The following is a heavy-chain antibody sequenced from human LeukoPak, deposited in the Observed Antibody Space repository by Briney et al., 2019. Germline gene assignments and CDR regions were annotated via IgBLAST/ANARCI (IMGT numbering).Heavy chain of an antibody. V-gene: IGHV3-7*01. J-gene: IGHJ3*02. D-gene: IGHD6-19*01. CDR1: GFTFSSYW. CDR3: ARDRDSSGWYWAFDI. Sequence: GGSLRLSCAASGFTFSSYWMSWVRQAPGKGLEWVANIKQDGSEKYYVDSVKGRVTISRDNAKNSLYLQMNSVGAEDTAVYYCARDRDSSGWYWAFDIWGQGTMVTVSS. CDR2: IKQDGSEK.